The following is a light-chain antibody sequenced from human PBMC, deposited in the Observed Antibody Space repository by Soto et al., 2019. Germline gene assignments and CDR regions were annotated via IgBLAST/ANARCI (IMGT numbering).Light chain of an antibody. CDR1: QSVSNDF. J-gene: IGKJ1*01. CDR2: AAS. V-gene: IGKV3-20*01. Sequence: EIVLTQSPGILSLSPGERASLSCRASQSVSNDFLAWYQQKPGQAPRLLIYAASSRATGIPDRFSGSGSGTDFTLTISRLEPEDFAVYYCQQYGSSPQTFGQGTKVDIK. CDR3: QQYGSSPQT.